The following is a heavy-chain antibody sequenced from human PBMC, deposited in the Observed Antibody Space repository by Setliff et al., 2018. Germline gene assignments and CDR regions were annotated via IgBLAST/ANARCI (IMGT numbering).Heavy chain of an antibody. CDR2: IQKSGST. V-gene: IGHV4-61*05. D-gene: IGHD3-16*01. J-gene: IGHJ4*02. CDR1: GDSIRDISYC. Sequence: KPSETLSLTCTISGDSIRDISYCWGFIRQPPGNGLEWIGDIQKSGSTKYNPSLGSRITMSVDMSKNPFTLTLTSVTAEDSAVYYCARRGITAFDFWGLGTLVTVSS. CDR3: ARRGITAFDF.